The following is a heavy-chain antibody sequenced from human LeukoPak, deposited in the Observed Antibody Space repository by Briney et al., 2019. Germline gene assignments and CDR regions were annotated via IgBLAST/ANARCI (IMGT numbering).Heavy chain of an antibody. CDR1: GYTFTDYY. CDR2: INPNSGGT. Sequence: GASVKVSCKASGYTFTDYYMHWVRQAPGQGLEWMGWINPNSGGTNYAQKFQGRVTMTRDTSISTAYMELSRLRSDDTAVYYCAVVGYDSSGYYYDWFDPWGQGTLVTVSP. V-gene: IGHV1-2*02. D-gene: IGHD3-22*01. J-gene: IGHJ5*02. CDR3: AVVGYDSSGYYYDWFDP.